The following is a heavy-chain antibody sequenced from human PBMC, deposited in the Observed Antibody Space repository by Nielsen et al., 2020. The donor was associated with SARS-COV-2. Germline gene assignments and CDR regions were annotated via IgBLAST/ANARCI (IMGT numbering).Heavy chain of an antibody. D-gene: IGHD3-9*01. J-gene: IGHJ6*02. CDR2: ISAYNGNT. Sequence: ASVKVSCKASGYTFTSYGISWARQAPGQGLEWMGWISAYNGNTNYAQKLQGRVTMTTDTSTSTAYMELRSLRSDDTAVYYCARVGPYDILTGYYTGYYYYGMDVWGQGTTVTVSS. V-gene: IGHV1-18*01. CDR3: ARVGPYDILTGYYTGYYYYGMDV. CDR1: GYTFTSYG.